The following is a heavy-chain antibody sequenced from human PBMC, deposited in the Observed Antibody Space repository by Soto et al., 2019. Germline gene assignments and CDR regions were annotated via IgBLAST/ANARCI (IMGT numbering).Heavy chain of an antibody. CDR2: ISSSSSYT. V-gene: IGHV3-11*06. J-gene: IGHJ4*02. CDR1: GFTFSDYY. CDR3: ARGGVGMTTVVTPVGY. Sequence: GGSLRLSCAASGFTFSDYYMSWIRQAPGKGLEWVSYISSSSSYTNYADSVKGRFTISRDNAKNSLYLQMNSLRAEDTAVYYCARGGVGMTTVVTPVGYWGQGTLVTVSS. D-gene: IGHD4-17*01.